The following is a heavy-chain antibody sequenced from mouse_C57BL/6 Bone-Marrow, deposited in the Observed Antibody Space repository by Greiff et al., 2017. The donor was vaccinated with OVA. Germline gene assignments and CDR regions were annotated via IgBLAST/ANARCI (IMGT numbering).Heavy chain of an antibody. J-gene: IGHJ2*01. CDR2: INPSTGGT. CDR1: GYSFTGYY. Sequence: VQLQQSGPELVKPGASVKISCKASGYSFTGYYMNWVKQSPEKSLEWIGEINPSTGGTTYNQKFKAKATLTVDKSSSTAYMQLKSLTSEDSAVYYCASRAYWGQGTTLTVSS. CDR3: ASRAY. D-gene: IGHD3-3*01. V-gene: IGHV1-42*01.